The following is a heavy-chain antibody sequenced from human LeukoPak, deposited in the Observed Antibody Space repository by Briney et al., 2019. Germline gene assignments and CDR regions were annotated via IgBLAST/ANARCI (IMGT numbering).Heavy chain of an antibody. CDR2: ISSSGSTI. Sequence: GGSLRLSCATSGFTFTSHSMNWVRQAPGKGLEWVSYISSSGSTIYYADSVKGRFTISRDNAKNSLYLQMNSLRAEDTAVYYCARDRREPKWELGPYWGQGTLVTVSS. D-gene: IGHD1-26*01. CDR1: GFTFTSHS. J-gene: IGHJ4*02. CDR3: ARDRREPKWELGPY. V-gene: IGHV3-48*04.